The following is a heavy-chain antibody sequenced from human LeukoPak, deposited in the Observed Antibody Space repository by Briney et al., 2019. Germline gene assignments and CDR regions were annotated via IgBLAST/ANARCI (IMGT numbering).Heavy chain of an antibody. CDR3: ARYRAYCGGDCSPGDFDY. CDR1: GGSISSYY. Sequence: SETLSLTCTVTGGSISSYYWSWIRQHPGKGLEWLGYMYYSGSTNYNPSLKTRVTISVDTSKSQFSLKLSSVTAADTAVYYCARYRAYCGGDCSPGDFDYWGQGTLVTVSS. V-gene: IGHV4-59*08. J-gene: IGHJ4*02. CDR2: MYYSGST. D-gene: IGHD2-21*02.